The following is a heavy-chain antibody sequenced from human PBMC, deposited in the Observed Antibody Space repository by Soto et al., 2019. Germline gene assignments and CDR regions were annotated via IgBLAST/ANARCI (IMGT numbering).Heavy chain of an antibody. D-gene: IGHD1-26*01. CDR2: LYSGGRT. J-gene: IGHJ6*02. CDR3: AREPSGTYLLH. CDR1: GFTVSSNY. Sequence: GGSLRLSCAASGFTVSSNYMNWVRQAPGKGLEWISVLYSGGRTYYADSVKGRFTISRDSSKNTLYLQMNSLRAEDTAIYYCAREPSGTYLLHWGQGTTVTVSS. V-gene: IGHV3-66*01.